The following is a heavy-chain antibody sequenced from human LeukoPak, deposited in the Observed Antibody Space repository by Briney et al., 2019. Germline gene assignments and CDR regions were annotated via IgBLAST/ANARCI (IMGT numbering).Heavy chain of an antibody. CDR2: IYYSGST. Sequence: SETLSLTCTVSGGSISSYYWSWIRQPPGKGLEWIGYIYYSGSTNYNPSLKSRVTISVDTSKNQFSLKLSSVTAADTAVYYCARDRGRGYSYGSYAFDIWGQGTMVTVSS. CDR1: GGSISSYY. V-gene: IGHV4-59*12. D-gene: IGHD5-18*01. J-gene: IGHJ3*02. CDR3: ARDRGRGYSYGSYAFDI.